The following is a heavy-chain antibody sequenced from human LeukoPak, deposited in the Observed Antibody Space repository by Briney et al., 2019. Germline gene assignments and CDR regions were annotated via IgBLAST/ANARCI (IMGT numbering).Heavy chain of an antibody. CDR2: IKQDGSEK. CDR3: ARDQDYMDV. J-gene: IGHJ6*03. CDR1: GFTFSGYW. V-gene: IGHV3-7*01. Sequence: PGGSLRLSCAASGFTFSGYWMSWVPQAPGKGLEWVANIKQDGSEKYYVDSVKGRFTISRDNAKNSLYLQMNSLRAEDTAVYYCARDQDYMDVWGKGTTATVSS.